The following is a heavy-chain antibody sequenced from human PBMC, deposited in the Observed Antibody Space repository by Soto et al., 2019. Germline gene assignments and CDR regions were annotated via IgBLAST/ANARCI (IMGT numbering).Heavy chain of an antibody. V-gene: IGHV3-23*01. CDR1: GFTFSSYA. D-gene: IGHD3-16*01. CDR3: AKVAGGLGYFDL. Sequence: GGSLRLSCAASGFTFSSYAMTWVRQAPGKGLEWVSSISFSDGGTYYADSVKGRFTISRDNSKNTLYLQLNGLTSDDTAVHYCAKVAGGLGYFDLWGRGTLVTVSS. CDR2: ISFSDGGT. J-gene: IGHJ2*01.